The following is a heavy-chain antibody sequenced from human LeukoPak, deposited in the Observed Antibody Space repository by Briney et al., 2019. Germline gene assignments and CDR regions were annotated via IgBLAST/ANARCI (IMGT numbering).Heavy chain of an antibody. J-gene: IGHJ4*02. CDR1: GGSISSYY. D-gene: IGHD3-22*01. Sequence: PSETLSLTCTVSGGSISSYYWSWIRQPPGKGLEWIGYIYYSGSTNYNPSLKSRVTISVDTSKNQFSLKLSSVTAADTAVYYCARVGMHRGYYYDSSGYYHAYYFDYWGQGTLVTVSS. V-gene: IGHV4-59*01. CDR3: ARVGMHRGYYYDSSGYYHAYYFDY. CDR2: IYYSGST.